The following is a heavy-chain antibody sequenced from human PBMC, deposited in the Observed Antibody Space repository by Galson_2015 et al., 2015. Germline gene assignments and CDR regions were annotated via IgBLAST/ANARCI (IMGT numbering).Heavy chain of an antibody. Sequence: SLRLSCAASGFTFSSYWMSWVRQAPGKGLEWVSSISSSSSYIYYADSVKGRFTISRDNAKNSLYLQMNSLRAEDTAVYYCARDFYDYGGHLSAFDIWGQGTMVTVSS. CDR3: ARDFYDYGGHLSAFDI. V-gene: IGHV3-21*01. J-gene: IGHJ3*02. CDR1: GFTFSSYW. D-gene: IGHD4-23*01. CDR2: ISSSSSYI.